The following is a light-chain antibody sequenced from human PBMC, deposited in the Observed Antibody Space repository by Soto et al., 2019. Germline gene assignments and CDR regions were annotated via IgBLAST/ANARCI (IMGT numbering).Light chain of an antibody. CDR2: GAS. CDR1: QSIDSNY. Sequence: EIVVTPSPGTLSLSPGERATLSCRASQSIDSNYLSWYQQKPGQAPRLIISGASTRATGTPARFSGSGSGTEFTLTISSLQSEDFAVYYCQHYHGWPITFGQGTRLEIK. CDR3: QHYHGWPIT. V-gene: IGKV3D-7*01. J-gene: IGKJ5*01.